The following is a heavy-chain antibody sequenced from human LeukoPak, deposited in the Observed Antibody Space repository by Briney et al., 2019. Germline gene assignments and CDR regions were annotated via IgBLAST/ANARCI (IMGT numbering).Heavy chain of an antibody. CDR3: AKDLVRRWLQLGPNWFDP. D-gene: IGHD5-24*01. V-gene: IGHV3-30*18. J-gene: IGHJ5*02. CDR1: GFTFSSYG. CDR2: ISYDGSNK. Sequence: AGGSLRLSCAASGFTFSSYGMHWVRRAPGKGLEWVAVISYDGSNKYYADSVKGRFTISRDNSKNTLYLQMNSLRAEDTAVYYCAKDLVRRWLQLGPNWFDPWGQGTLVTVSS.